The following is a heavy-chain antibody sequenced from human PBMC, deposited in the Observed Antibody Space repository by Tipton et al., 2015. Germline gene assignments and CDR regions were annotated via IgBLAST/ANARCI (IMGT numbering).Heavy chain of an antibody. CDR2: VYFSGTT. J-gene: IGHJ4*02. Sequence: TLSLTCTVSGGPITSSAYYWGWIRQPPGKGLEWIGSVYFSGTTYYNPSLKSRVTMSRDTSKNQFSLKLTSVTASDTAVYYCARARGRHGGLFDSWGQGILVTVSS. D-gene: IGHD4-23*01. CDR1: GGPITSSAYY. CDR3: ARARGRHGGLFDS. V-gene: IGHV4-39*07.